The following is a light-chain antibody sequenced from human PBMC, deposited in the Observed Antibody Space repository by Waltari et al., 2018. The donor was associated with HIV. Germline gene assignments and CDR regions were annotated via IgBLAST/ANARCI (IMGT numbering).Light chain of an antibody. V-gene: IGLV1-51*01. CDR1: SSNIGKNF. Sequence: QSVLTQPPSLSADPGQQVTISCSGSSSNIGKNFVSSSKQLPGTAPKLLIYDNNQPPSGTPDRSAGSNSDTSATLGITGHQTGDDADYYCGTWDSSLSGVVFGGGTKLTVL. J-gene: IGLJ2*01. CDR2: DNN. CDR3: GTWDSSLSGVV.